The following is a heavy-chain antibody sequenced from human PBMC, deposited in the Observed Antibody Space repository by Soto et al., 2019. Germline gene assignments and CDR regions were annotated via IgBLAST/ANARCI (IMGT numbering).Heavy chain of an antibody. D-gene: IGHD3-10*01. CDR2: INHSGST. V-gene: IGHV4-34*01. J-gene: IGHJ5*02. CDR3: ASMSSMVRGVIRWFDP. Sequence: SETLSLTCAVYGGSFSGYYWSWIRQPPGKGLEWIGEINHSGSTNYNPSLESRVTISVDTSKNQFSLKLSSVTAAYTAVYYCASMSSMVRGVIRWFDPWCQGTLVTVSS. CDR1: GGSFSGYY.